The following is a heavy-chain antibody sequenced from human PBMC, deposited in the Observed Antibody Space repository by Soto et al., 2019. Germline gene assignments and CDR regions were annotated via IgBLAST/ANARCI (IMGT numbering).Heavy chain of an antibody. J-gene: IGHJ5*02. D-gene: IGHD3-9*01. Sequence: QVQLVQSGAEVKKPGASVKVSCKASGYTFTSYGISWVRQAPGQGLEWMGWISAYNGNTNYAQKLQGRVTMTTDTATSTAYMELRGLRSADTAVYYCARDQLRYFDWLSYNWFDPLGQGTLVTVSS. V-gene: IGHV1-18*01. CDR1: GYTFTSYG. CDR2: ISAYNGNT. CDR3: ARDQLRYFDWLSYNWFDP.